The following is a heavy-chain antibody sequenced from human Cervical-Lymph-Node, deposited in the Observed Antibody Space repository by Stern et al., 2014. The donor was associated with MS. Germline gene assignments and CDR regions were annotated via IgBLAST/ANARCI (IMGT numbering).Heavy chain of an antibody. CDR1: GFTFRNYA. CDR2: ITSDGGST. Sequence: EVQLVESGGGLVKPGGSLRLSCVGSGFTFRNYAMHWVRQAPGKGLEYVSAITSDGGSTYYAKFVKGRFTISRDNAKNTLYLQMGRLRGDDMAVYYCARGSRWGQGTLVTVSS. V-gene: IGHV3-64*01. CDR3: ARGSR. J-gene: IGHJ4*02.